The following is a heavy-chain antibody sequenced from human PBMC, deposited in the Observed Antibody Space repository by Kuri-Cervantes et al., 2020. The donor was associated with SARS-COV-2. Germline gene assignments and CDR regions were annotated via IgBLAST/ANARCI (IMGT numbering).Heavy chain of an antibody. CDR2: INPNSGGT. J-gene: IGHJ4*02. CDR1: GYTFTGYY. CDR3: ARVPRGGYSSGWYNYYFDY. Sequence: ASVKVSCKASGYTFTGYYMHWVRQAPGQGLEWTGWINPNSGGTNYAQKFQGRVTMTRDTSNSTAYMELSRLRSDDTAVYYCARVPRGGYSSGWYNYYFDYWGQGTLVTVSS. V-gene: IGHV1-2*02. D-gene: IGHD6-19*01.